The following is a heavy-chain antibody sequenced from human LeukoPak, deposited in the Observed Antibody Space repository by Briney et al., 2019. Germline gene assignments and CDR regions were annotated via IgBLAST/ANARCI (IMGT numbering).Heavy chain of an antibody. CDR2: ISYDGSNK. Sequence: GGSLRLSCAASGFTFSSYAMHWVRQAPGKGLEWVAVISYDGSNKYYADSVKGRFTISRDNSKNTLYLQMNSLRAEDTAVYYCARERWFGELDYYYGMDVWGQGPTVTVSS. J-gene: IGHJ6*02. CDR3: ARERWFGELDYYYGMDV. D-gene: IGHD3-10*01. V-gene: IGHV3-30-3*01. CDR1: GFTFSSYA.